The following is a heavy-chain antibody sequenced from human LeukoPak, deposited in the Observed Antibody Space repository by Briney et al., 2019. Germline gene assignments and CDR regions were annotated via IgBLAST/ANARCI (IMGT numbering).Heavy chain of an antibody. J-gene: IGHJ4*02. CDR2: IYPNSGGS. CDR3: ARVQVSDDNWGFFDY. V-gene: IGHV1-2*02. D-gene: IGHD1-1*01. CDR1: GYTFPANY. Sequence: ASVKVSCKASGYTFPANYMHWVRQAPGQGLEWMGLIYPNSGGSNFAQKFQGRVTMTRETSISTAYMELSRLSSDDTAVYYCARVQVSDDNWGFFDYWGQGTLVTVSS.